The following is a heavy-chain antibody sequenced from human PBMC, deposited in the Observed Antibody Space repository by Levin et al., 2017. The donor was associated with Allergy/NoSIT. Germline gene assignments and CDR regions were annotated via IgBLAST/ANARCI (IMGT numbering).Heavy chain of an antibody. J-gene: IGHJ4*02. CDR1: GGSISSSSYY. CDR3: ARNYCSGGSCYSFY. Sequence: GSLRLSCTVSGGSISSSSYYWGWIRQPPGTGLEWIGSIYYSGSTYYNPSLKSRVTISVDTSKNQFSLKLSSVTAADTAVYYCARNYCSGGSCYSFYWGQGTLVTVSS. V-gene: IGHV4-39*07. D-gene: IGHD2-15*01. CDR2: IYYSGST.